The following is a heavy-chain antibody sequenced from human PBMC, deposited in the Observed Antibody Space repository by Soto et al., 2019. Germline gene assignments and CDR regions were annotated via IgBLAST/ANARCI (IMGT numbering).Heavy chain of an antibody. CDR3: ARGGYYDILTGHYYYYMDV. CDR1: GGTFSSYT. Sequence: QVQLVQSGAEVKKPGSSVKVSCKASGGTFSSYTISWVRQAPGQGLEWRGRIIPILGIANYAQKFQGRVTITADKSTSTAYMELSSLRSEDTAVYYCARGGYYDILTGHYYYYMDVWGKGTTVTVSS. D-gene: IGHD3-9*01. CDR2: IIPILGIA. V-gene: IGHV1-69*02. J-gene: IGHJ6*03.